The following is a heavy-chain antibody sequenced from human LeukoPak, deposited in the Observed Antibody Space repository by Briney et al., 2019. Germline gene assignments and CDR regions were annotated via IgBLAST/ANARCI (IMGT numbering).Heavy chain of an antibody. V-gene: IGHV4-59*01. CDR2: IDYSGST. Sequence: SQTLSLTCTVSGGSISGYYWSWIRQPPGNGLEWIGYIDYSGSTNSNPPLKSRVTISVDTSRNQFSLKLNSVTAADTAVYYCATSGSPLAWFDPWGQGTLVTVSS. J-gene: IGHJ5*02. D-gene: IGHD3-10*01. CDR3: ATSGSPLAWFDP. CDR1: GGSISGYY.